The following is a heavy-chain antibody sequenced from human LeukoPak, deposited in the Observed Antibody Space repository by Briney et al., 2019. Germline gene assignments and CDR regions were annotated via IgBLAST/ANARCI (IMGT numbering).Heavy chain of an antibody. Sequence: ASVKVSCKASGYTFTGYYMHWVRQAPGQGLEWMGWISPNSGGTNYAQKFQGRVTMTRDTSISTAYMELSRLTSDDTAVYYCARSIAAAGIDYWGQGTLVTVSS. D-gene: IGHD6-13*01. J-gene: IGHJ4*02. CDR1: GYTFTGYY. V-gene: IGHV1-2*02. CDR2: ISPNSGGT. CDR3: ARSIAAAGIDY.